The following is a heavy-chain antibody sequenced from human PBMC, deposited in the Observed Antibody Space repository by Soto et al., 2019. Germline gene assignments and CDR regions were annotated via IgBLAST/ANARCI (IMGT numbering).Heavy chain of an antibody. CDR2: ISGSGGST. V-gene: IGHV3-23*01. J-gene: IGHJ5*02. D-gene: IGHD2-2*01. CDR3: AKGAGYCSSTSCPFDP. Sequence: EVQLLESGGGLVQPGGSLRISCAASGFTFSSYAMSWVRQAPGKGLEWVSAISGSGGSTYYADSVKGRFTISRDNSKNTLYLPMNSLRAEATAVYYCAKGAGYCSSTSCPFDPWGQGTLVTVSS. CDR1: GFTFSSYA.